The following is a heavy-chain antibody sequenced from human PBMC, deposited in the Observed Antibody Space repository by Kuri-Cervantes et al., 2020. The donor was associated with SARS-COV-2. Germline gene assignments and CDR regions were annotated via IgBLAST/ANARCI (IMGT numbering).Heavy chain of an antibody. Sequence: GGSLRLSCAASGFTFSSYAMHWVRQAPGKGLEWVAVISYDGSNKYYADSVKGRFTISRDNSKNTLYLQMSSLRAEDTAVYYCAKHSSSWYVLPLSYWGQGTLVTVSS. V-gene: IGHV3-30-3*02. D-gene: IGHD6-13*01. J-gene: IGHJ4*02. CDR2: ISYDGSNK. CDR3: AKHSSSWYVLPLSY. CDR1: GFTFSSYA.